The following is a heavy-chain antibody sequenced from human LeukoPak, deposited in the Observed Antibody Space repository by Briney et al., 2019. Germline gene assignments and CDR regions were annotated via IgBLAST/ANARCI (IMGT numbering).Heavy chain of an antibody. V-gene: IGHV3-11*01. CDR2: ISSSGSTI. CDR1: GFTFSDYY. D-gene: IGHD5-24*01. J-gene: IGHJ4*02. CDR3: ARDLPTMEEGAYDY. Sequence: GGSLRLSCAAPGFTFSDYYMSWIRQAPGKGLEWVSYISSSGSTIYYADSVKGRFTISRDNAKNSLYLQMNSLRAEDTAGYYCARDLPTMEEGAYDYWGQGTLVTVSS.